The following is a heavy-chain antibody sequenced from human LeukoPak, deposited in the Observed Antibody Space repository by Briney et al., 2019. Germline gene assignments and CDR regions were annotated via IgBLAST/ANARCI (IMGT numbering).Heavy chain of an antibody. CDR1: GFTFSSYW. CDR3: ARWAVVVPAAPYYYYGMDV. D-gene: IGHD2-2*01. Sequence: PGGSLRLSCAASGFTFSSYWMSWVRQAPGKGLEWVANIKQDGSEKYYVDSVKGRFTISRDNAKNSLYLQTNSLRAEDTAVYYCARWAVVVPAAPYYYYGMDVWGQGTTVTVSS. CDR2: IKQDGSEK. V-gene: IGHV3-7*01. J-gene: IGHJ6*02.